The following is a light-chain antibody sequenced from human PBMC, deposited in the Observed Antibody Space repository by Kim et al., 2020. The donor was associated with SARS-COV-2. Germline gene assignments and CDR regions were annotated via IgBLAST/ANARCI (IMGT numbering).Light chain of an antibody. V-gene: IGLV4-69*01. CDR1: SGHSSYV. Sequence: GASVKLTCSLSSGHSSYVIAWHQQRPGEAPRYLMKVNSDGTHTKGDGIPDRFSGSSSGAERYLTISGLQSEDEADYYCQTWGTVIFGGGTQLTVL. CDR3: QTWGTVI. CDR2: VNSDGTH. J-gene: IGLJ2*01.